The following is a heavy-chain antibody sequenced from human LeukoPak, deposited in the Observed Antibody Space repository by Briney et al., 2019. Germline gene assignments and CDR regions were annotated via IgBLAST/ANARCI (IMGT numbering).Heavy chain of an antibody. D-gene: IGHD3-22*01. CDR2: IKQDGSEK. Sequence: GGSLRLSCAASGFTFSSYWMSWVRQAPGKGLEWVANIKQDGSEKYYVDSVKGRFTISRDNAKNSLYLQMNSLRAEDTAVYYCARTDSSGYYYAEYFQHWGQGTLVTVSS. CDR1: GFTFSSYW. J-gene: IGHJ1*01. CDR3: ARTDSSGYYYAEYFQH. V-gene: IGHV3-7*01.